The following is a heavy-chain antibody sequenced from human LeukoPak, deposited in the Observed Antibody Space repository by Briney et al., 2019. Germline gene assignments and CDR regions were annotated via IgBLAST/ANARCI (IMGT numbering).Heavy chain of an antibody. Sequence: GGSLRLSCSASGFTFSSYAMHWVRQAPGKGLEYVSAISSNGGSTYYADSVKGRFTISRDKSKNTLYLQMSSLRAEDTAVYYCVLSWSSTSPDSDHYYGMDVWGKGTTVTVSS. J-gene: IGHJ6*04. CDR1: GFTFSSYA. V-gene: IGHV3-64D*06. CDR2: ISSNGGST. CDR3: VLSWSSTSPDSDHYYGMDV. D-gene: IGHD2-2*01.